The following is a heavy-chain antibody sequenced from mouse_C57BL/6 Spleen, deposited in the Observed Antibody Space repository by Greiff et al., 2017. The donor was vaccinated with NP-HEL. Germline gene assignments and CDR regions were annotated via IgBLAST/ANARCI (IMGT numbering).Heavy chain of an antibody. CDR3: AKNYAMDY. V-gene: IGHV5-9*01. CDR2: ISGGGGNT. CDR1: GFTFSSYT. Sequence: DVHLVESGGGLVKPGGSLKLSCAASGFTFSSYTMSWVRQTPEKRLEWVATISGGGGNTYYPDSVKGRFTISRDNAKNTLYLQMSSLRSEDTALYYCAKNYAMDYWGQGTSVTVSS. J-gene: IGHJ4*01.